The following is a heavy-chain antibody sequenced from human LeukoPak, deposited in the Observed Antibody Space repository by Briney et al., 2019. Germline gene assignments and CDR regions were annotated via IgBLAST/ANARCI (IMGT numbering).Heavy chain of an antibody. V-gene: IGHV4-39*01. D-gene: IGHD6-13*01. CDR1: GGSISSRPYC. Sequence: SETLSLTCTVSGGSISSRPYCWGWIRQPPGKGLEWLGSFFYSGSTNYKPSLKSRVTISVDTSKNQFSLKLSSVTAADTAVYYCARLVVSSWYHEVLLGRDYWGQGTLVTVSS. CDR3: ARLVVSSWYHEVLLGRDY. J-gene: IGHJ4*02. CDR2: FFYSGST.